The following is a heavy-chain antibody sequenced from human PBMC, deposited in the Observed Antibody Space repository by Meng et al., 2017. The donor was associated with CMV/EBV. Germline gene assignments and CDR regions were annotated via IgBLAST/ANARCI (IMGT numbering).Heavy chain of an antibody. J-gene: IGHJ4*02. V-gene: IGHV3-7*01. CDR1: GFTFSSYW. CDR2: IKQDGSEK. D-gene: IGHD3-22*01. CDR3: ARDPNLLAYYYDSSGWY. Sequence: GGSLRLSCAASGFTFSSYWMSWVRQAPGKGLEWVANIKQDGSEKYYVDSVKGRSTISRDNAKNSLYLQMNSLRAEDTAVYYCARDPNLLAYYYDSSGWYWGQGTLVTVSS.